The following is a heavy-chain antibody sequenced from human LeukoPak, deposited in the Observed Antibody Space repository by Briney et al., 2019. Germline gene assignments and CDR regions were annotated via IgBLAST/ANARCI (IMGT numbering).Heavy chain of an antibody. D-gene: IGHD5-18*01. Sequence: SETLSLTCTVYGDSISSYYWSWFRQTPGQGPEWFGYIYYSGSTKCNPSLKSRVTISVDRSKNQFSLKLNSVTAADTAVYYCARYWGVQLWPHWYFDLWGRGALVTVSS. CDR3: ARYWGVQLWPHWYFDL. J-gene: IGHJ2*01. CDR1: GDSISSYY. CDR2: IYYSGST. V-gene: IGHV4-59*01.